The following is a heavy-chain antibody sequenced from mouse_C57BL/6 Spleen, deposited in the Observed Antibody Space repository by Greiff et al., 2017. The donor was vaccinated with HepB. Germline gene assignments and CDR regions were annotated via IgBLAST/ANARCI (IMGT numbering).Heavy chain of an antibody. CDR1: GYTFTDYY. J-gene: IGHJ3*01. V-gene: IGHV1-76*01. CDR3: ARSRGNYDGFAY. D-gene: IGHD2-1*01. CDR2: IYPGSGNT. Sequence: VQLQQSGAELVRPGASVKLSCKASGYTFTDYYINWVKQRPGQGLEWIARIYPGSGNTYYNEKFKGKATLTAEKSSSTAYMQLSSLTSEDSAVYFCARSRGNYDGFAYWGQGTLVTVSA.